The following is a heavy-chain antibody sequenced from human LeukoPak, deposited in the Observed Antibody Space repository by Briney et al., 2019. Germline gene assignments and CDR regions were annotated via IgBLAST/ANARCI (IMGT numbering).Heavy chain of an antibody. CDR1: GFTFSSYS. J-gene: IGHJ4*02. CDR3: AKDSYNWNYGLFDY. Sequence: PGGSLRLSCAASGFTFSSYSMNWVRQAPGKGLEWVSGIRAGGVSTYYADSVKGRFSISRDSSKNTLYLQMNSLRAEDTAIYYCAKDSYNWNYGLFDYWGQGTLVTVSS. D-gene: IGHD1-7*01. CDR2: IRAGGVST. V-gene: IGHV3-23*01.